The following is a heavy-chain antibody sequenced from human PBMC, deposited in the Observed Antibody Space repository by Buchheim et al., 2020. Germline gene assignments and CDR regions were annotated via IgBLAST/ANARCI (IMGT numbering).Heavy chain of an antibody. Sequence: EVQLLESGGGLVQLGGSLRLSCAASGFTFSSYAMSWVRQAPGKGLEWVSAISGSGGSAYYADSVKGRFTISRDTSKNTLSLQMNSLRAEDTAVYYCAKGLLEGYYDSSGYLYYYYYGMDVWGQGTT. CDR2: ISGSGGSA. D-gene: IGHD3-22*01. CDR1: GFTFSSYA. V-gene: IGHV3-23*01. J-gene: IGHJ6*02. CDR3: AKGLLEGYYDSSGYLYYYYYGMDV.